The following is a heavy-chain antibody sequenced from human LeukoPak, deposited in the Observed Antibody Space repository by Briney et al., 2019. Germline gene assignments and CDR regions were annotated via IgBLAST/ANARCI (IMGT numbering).Heavy chain of an antibody. V-gene: IGHV3-23*01. CDR3: ARDYYDSSGYSSAEYSQH. CDR1: GFTFSSYA. Sequence: GGSLRLSCAASGFTFSSYAMSWVRQAPGKGLEWVSAISGSGGSTYYADSVKGRFTISRDNSKNTLYLQMNSLRAEDTAVYYCARDYYDSSGYSSAEYSQHWGQGTLVTVSS. CDR2: ISGSGGST. D-gene: IGHD3-22*01. J-gene: IGHJ1*01.